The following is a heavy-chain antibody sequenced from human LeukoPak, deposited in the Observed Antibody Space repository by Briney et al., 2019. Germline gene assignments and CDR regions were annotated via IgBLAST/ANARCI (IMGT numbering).Heavy chain of an antibody. CDR1: GYTFTSSD. D-gene: IGHD5-12*01. Sequence: WASVKVSCKASGYTFTSSDINWFRQAPGQGPEWVGWINPNSGKTGSAQKFQGRVAISRDTSISTAYMELSSLRSEDTAVYYCARHKVAYFDLWGRGTLVTVSS. V-gene: IGHV1-8*03. CDR2: INPNSGKT. CDR3: ARHKVAYFDL. J-gene: IGHJ2*01.